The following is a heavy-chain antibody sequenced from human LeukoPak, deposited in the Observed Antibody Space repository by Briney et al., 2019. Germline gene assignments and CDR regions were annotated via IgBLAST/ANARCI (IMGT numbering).Heavy chain of an antibody. J-gene: IGHJ6*02. CDR3: ARDYGRSRDYGMDV. D-gene: IGHD3-10*01. V-gene: IGHV3-74*01. CDR2: INADGSSA. Sequence: PGGSRRLSCAASGFTLGNYWMHWVRQAPGKGLVWVSRINADGSSASYADSVKGRFTISRDNAKNTLYLQMNSLRAEDTAMYYCARDYGRSRDYGMDVWGQGTTVTVSS. CDR1: GFTLGNYW.